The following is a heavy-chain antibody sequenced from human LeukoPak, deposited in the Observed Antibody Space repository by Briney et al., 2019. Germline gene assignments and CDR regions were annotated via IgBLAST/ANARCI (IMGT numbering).Heavy chain of an antibody. Sequence: QPGGSLRLSCAASGFTFSSYAMSWVRQAPGKGLEWVSAISGSGGSTYYADSVKGRFTISRDNSKSTLYLQMNSLRAEDTAVYYCAKVDLRAVPAAILGPAFDYWGQGTLVTVSS. CDR3: AKVDLRAVPAAILGPAFDY. V-gene: IGHV3-23*01. CDR1: GFTFSSYA. D-gene: IGHD2-2*01. CDR2: ISGSGGST. J-gene: IGHJ4*02.